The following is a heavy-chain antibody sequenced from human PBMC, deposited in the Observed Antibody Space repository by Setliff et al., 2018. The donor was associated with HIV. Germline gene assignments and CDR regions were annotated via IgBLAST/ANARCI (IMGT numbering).Heavy chain of an antibody. Sequence: ASVKVSCKASGYTFTSYGITWVRQAPGQGLEWMGWISTYNGNTDYAQKLQGRVTMTTDTSTRTAYMELRSLRSDDTAVYYCARGLRQDRSNSDVFDIWGQGTVVTVSS. D-gene: IGHD4-4*01. V-gene: IGHV1-18*01. CDR3: ARGLRQDRSNSDVFDI. CDR2: ISTYNGNT. J-gene: IGHJ3*02. CDR1: GYTFTSYG.